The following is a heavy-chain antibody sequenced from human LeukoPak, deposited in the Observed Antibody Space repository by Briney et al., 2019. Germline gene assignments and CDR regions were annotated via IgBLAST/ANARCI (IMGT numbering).Heavy chain of an antibody. CDR1: GFTFSIYA. CDR2: ISDDGSKK. V-gene: IGHV3-30-3*01. CDR3: ARGQYYYDTSGFYADY. Sequence: GSPRLSCAVSGFTFSIYAMHWVCQPPGKGLDCVAVISDDGSKKYYADSVKVGFTIPRDNSKNTLYLQMNSLRAEDTAVYYCARGQYYYDTSGFYADYWGEGTLGTVSS. D-gene: IGHD3-22*01. J-gene: IGHJ4*02.